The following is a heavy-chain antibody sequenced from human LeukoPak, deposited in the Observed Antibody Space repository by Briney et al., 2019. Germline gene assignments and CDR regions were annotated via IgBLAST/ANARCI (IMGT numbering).Heavy chain of an antibody. D-gene: IGHD3-22*01. V-gene: IGHV1-18*04. J-gene: IGHJ5*02. CDR1: GYTFTSYY. CDR2: ISAYNGNT. Sequence: ASVKVSCKASGYTFTSYYMHWVRQAPGQGLEWRGWISAYNGNTNYAQRLQGRVTMTTDTSTSTAYMELRSLRSDDTAVYYCAGVTTYYYDSSGFHPWGQGTLVTVSS. CDR3: AGVTTYYYDSSGFHP.